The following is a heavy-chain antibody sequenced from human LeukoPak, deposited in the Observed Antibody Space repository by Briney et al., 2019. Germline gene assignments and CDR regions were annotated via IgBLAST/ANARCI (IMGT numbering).Heavy chain of an antibody. CDR1: GYTFTSYA. Sequence: VASVKVSCKASGYTFTSYAMHWVRQAPGQRLEWMGWSNAGNGNTKYSQEFQGRVTITRDTSASTAYMELSSLRSEDMAVYYCARGNFPSGYYYYYMDVWGKGTTVTISS. J-gene: IGHJ6*03. D-gene: IGHD1-7*01. CDR2: SNAGNGNT. CDR3: ARGNFPSGYYYYYMDV. V-gene: IGHV1-3*02.